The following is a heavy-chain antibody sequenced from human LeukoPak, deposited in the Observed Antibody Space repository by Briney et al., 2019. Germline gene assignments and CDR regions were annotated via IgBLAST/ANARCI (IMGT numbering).Heavy chain of an antibody. CDR3: ARGVPYGSGSYYLPFMDV. CDR1: GYTFTSYG. J-gene: IGHJ6*03. D-gene: IGHD3-10*01. Sequence: ASVKVSCKASGYTFTSYGISWVRQAPGQGLEWVGWISAYNGNTNYAQKLQGRVTMTTDTSTSTAYMELRSLRSDDTAVYYCARGVPYGSGSYYLPFMDVWGKGTTVTVSS. CDR2: ISAYNGNT. V-gene: IGHV1-18*01.